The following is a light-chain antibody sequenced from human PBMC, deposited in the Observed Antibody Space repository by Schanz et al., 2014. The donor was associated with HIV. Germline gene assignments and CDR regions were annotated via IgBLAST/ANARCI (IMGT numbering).Light chain of an antibody. V-gene: IGKV1-6*01. J-gene: IGKJ2*01. CDR1: QDIRND. CDR3: QQYKDNSLHT. Sequence: AIQMTQSPSSLSASVGDRVTITCRASQDIRNDLGWYQQKPGKAPKLLIYAGSRLQSGVPSRFSGSGSGTRFTLTIRSLQPDDFAPYYCQQYKDNSLHTFGQGTKVEIK. CDR2: AGS.